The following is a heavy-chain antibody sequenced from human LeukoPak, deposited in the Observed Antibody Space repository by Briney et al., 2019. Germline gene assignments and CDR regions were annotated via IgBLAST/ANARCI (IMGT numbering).Heavy chain of an antibody. CDR2: IYHSGST. J-gene: IGHJ6*03. CDR3: ARERRDCSSTSCYLRGYSYVTHNLRDYYYYYMDV. CDR1: GGSISSSNW. Sequence: PSGTLSLTCAVSGGSISSSNWWSWVRQPPGKGLEWIGEIYHSGSTNYNPSLKSRVTISVDKSKNQFSLKLSSVTAADTAVYYCARERRDCSSTSCYLRGYSYVTHNLRDYYYYYMDVWGKGTTVTVSS. D-gene: IGHD2-2*01. V-gene: IGHV4-4*02.